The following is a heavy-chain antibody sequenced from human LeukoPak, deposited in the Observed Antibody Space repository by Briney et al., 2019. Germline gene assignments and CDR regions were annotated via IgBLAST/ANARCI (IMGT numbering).Heavy chain of an antibody. J-gene: IGHJ4*02. CDR1: GFTFSSYW. V-gene: IGHV3-7*01. Sequence: PGESLRLSCAASGFTFSSYWMSWVRQAPGKGLEWVANIKQDGSEKYYVDSVKGRFTISSDNAKNSLYLQMNSLRAEDTAVYYCATTSGTYYYDSSGYYASVQGLFDYWGQGTLVTVSS. D-gene: IGHD3-22*01. CDR3: ATTSGTYYYDSSGYYASVQGLFDY. CDR2: IKQDGSEK.